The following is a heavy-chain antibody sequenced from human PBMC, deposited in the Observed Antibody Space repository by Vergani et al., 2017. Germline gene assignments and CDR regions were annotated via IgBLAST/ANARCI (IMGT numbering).Heavy chain of an antibody. CDR1: GGSISSSSYY. CDR3: ARGLGYCSGGSCHVYGDYEA. CDR2: IYYSGST. V-gene: IGHV4-39*07. D-gene: IGHD2-15*01. J-gene: IGHJ5*02. Sequence: QLQLQESGPGLVKPSETLFLTCTVSGGSISSSSYYWGWIRQPPGKGLEWIGSIYYSGSTYYNPSLKSRVTISVDTSKNQFSLKLSSVTAADTAVYYCARGLGYCSGGSCHVYGDYEAWGQGTLVTVSS.